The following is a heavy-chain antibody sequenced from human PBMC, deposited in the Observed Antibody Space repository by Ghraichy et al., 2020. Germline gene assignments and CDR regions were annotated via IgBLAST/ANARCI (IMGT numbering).Heavy chain of an antibody. CDR2: IYSGGST. CDR1: GFTVSGNY. CDR3: ARSPRGDGYNHFDY. Sequence: GGSLRLSCAASGFTVSGNYMSWVRQAPGKGLECVSLIYSGGSTYYADSVEGRFTISRDNSKNTLYLQMNSLRAEDTAVYYCARSPRGDGYNHFDYWGQGTLVTVSS. V-gene: IGHV3-53*01. J-gene: IGHJ4*02. D-gene: IGHD5-24*01.